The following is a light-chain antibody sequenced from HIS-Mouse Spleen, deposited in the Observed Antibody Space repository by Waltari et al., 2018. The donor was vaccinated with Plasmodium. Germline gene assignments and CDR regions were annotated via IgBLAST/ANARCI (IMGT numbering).Light chain of an antibody. J-gene: IGKJ5*01. CDR1: QSISSY. CDR2: AAS. Sequence: DIQLTQSPSSLSASVGDRVTITCRASQSISSYLTWYQQKPGKATKLLIYAASRSQSGVPSRFSGSGSGTDFTLTISSLQPEDVATDYCQQLNSYPITFGQGTRLEIK. CDR3: QQLNSYPIT. V-gene: IGKV1-9*01.